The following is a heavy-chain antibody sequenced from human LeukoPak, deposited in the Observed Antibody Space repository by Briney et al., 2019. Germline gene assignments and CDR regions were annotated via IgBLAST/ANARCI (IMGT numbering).Heavy chain of an antibody. CDR1: GFTFSNAW. J-gene: IGHJ3*02. CDR2: IKSKTDGGTT. V-gene: IGHV3-15*01. D-gene: IGHD3-22*01. Sequence: PGGSLRLSCAASGFTFSNAWMSWVRQAPGKGLEWVGRIKSKTDGGTTDYAAPVKGRFTISRDDSKNTLYLQMNSLKTEDTAVYYCTTDGVVITSYAFDIWGQGTMVTVSS. CDR3: TTDGVVITSYAFDI.